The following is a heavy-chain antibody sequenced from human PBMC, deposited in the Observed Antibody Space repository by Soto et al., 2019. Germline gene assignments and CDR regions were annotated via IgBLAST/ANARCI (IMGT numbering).Heavy chain of an antibody. V-gene: IGHV3-13*01. J-gene: IGHJ4*02. Sequence: LRLSCAASGFTFSSYDMHWVRQATGKGLEWVSAIGTAGDTYYPGSVKGRFTISRENAKNSLYLQMNSLRAEDTAVYYCARVKSNYYFDYWGQGTLVTVS. CDR2: IGTAGDT. CDR1: GFTFSSYD. D-gene: IGHD4-4*01. CDR3: ARVKSNYYFDY.